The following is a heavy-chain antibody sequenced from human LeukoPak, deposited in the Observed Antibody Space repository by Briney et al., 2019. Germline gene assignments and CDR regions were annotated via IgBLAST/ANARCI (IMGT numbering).Heavy chain of an antibody. CDR3: ARVWGWITYSSGWYDARGEAIGY. CDR2: INTNTGDP. J-gene: IGHJ4*02. CDR1: GYTFTSYA. Sequence: AAVKVSCKASGYTFTSYAMNWVRHAPGQGLEWMGWINTNTGDPTYAQGFTGRLVFSLDTSASTPYLQISSLKAEDTAVYYCARVWGWITYSSGWYDARGEAIGYWGQGTLVTVSS. V-gene: IGHV7-4-1*02. D-gene: IGHD6-19*01.